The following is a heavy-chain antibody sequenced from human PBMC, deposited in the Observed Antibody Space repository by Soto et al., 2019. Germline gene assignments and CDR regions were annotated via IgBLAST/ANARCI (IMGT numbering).Heavy chain of an antibody. V-gene: IGHV3-23*01. CDR3: ARGRYFDASGGCANY. CDR2: ISGSGHAT. J-gene: IGHJ4*02. CDR1: GFMFDNYA. Sequence: EVKLLESGGGSVPPGAAARLSCLTSGFMFDNYAMSWVRQSPARGLEWVAAISGSGHATDYTQSVRGRFIISRDKSKKAVFLQMNNLRTEDTAIYYCARGRYFDASGGCANYWGLGTLVTVSP. D-gene: IGHD5-12*01.